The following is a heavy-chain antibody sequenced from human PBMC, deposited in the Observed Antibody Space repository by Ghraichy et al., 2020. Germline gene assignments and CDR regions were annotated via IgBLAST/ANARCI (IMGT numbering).Heavy chain of an antibody. CDR1: GGSFSGYY. D-gene: IGHD6-19*01. CDR3: ARGIQTVAGTPLYAFDI. J-gene: IGHJ3*02. Sequence: SETLSLTCAVYGGSFSGYYWSWIRQPPGKRLEWIGEINHSGSTNYNPSLKSRVTISVDTSKNQFSLKLSSVTAADTAVYYCARGIQTVAGTPLYAFDIWGQGTMVTVSS. V-gene: IGHV4-34*01. CDR2: INHSGST.